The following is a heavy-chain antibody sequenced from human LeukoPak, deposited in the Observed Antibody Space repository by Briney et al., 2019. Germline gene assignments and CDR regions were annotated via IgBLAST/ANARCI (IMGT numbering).Heavy chain of an antibody. J-gene: IGHJ4*02. V-gene: IGHV3-43*01. CDR3: ATMAQNFDY. CDR2: ISWDGGST. D-gene: IGHD5-24*01. CDR1: GFIFDDYT. Sequence: PGGSLRLSCAASGFIFDDYTMHWVRQAPGKGLEWVSLISWDGGSTYYADSVKGRFTISRDNSKNSLYLQMNSLRTEDTALYYCATMAQNFDYWGQGTLVTVSS.